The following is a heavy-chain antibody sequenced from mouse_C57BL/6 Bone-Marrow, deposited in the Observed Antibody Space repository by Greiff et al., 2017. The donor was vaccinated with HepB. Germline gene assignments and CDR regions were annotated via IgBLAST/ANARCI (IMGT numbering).Heavy chain of an antibody. CDR1: GYTFTSYG. CDR2: IYPRSGNT. D-gene: IGHD1-1*01. CDR3: ARRPYGYAMDY. J-gene: IGHJ4*01. Sequence: QVQLKQSGAELARPGASVKLSCKASGYTFTSYGISWVKQRTGQGLEWIGEIYPRSGNTYYNEKFKGKATLTADKSSSTAYMELRSLTSEDSAVYFCARRPYGYAMDYWGQGTSVTVSS. V-gene: IGHV1-81*01.